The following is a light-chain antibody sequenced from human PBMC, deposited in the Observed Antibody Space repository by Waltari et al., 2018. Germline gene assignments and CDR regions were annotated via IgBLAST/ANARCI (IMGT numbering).Light chain of an antibody. J-gene: IGLJ3*02. CDR2: VDN. V-gene: IGLV6-57*01. CDR3: QSYDSSTLNWV. CDR1: SGSIASNY. Sequence: NFMLTQPHSVSESPGKTVTISCTRSSGSIASNYVQWYQQRPGSSPPTVIHVDNQTPPGVPDRFSGAIDSCSNSASLTISGLKTEDEADYYCQSYDSSTLNWVFGGGTKMTVL.